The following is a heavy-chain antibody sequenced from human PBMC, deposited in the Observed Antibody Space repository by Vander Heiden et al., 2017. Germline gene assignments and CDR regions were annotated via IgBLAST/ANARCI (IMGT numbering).Heavy chain of an antibody. Sequence: EVQVVESGGGLVRPGASLRLSCAASGFTFYGYWMTWVRQALGKGLEGVANMKKEGSEKYYVDSGKGRFTISRDNAWNSLYLQMNSLRVEDTAVYYCASDTGSSGWSGGALDMWGQGTMVTVSS. CDR3: ASDTGSSGWSGGALDM. V-gene: IGHV3-7*01. D-gene: IGHD6-19*01. CDR2: MKKEGSEK. CDR1: GFTFYGYW. J-gene: IGHJ3*02.